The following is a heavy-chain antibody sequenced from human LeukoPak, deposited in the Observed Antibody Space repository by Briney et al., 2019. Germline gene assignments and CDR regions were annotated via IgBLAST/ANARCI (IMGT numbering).Heavy chain of an antibody. CDR3: ARPPHVARYYYDSSGYFDY. J-gene: IGHJ4*02. CDR2: INPNSGGT. D-gene: IGHD3-22*01. Sequence: ASVTVSCKASGYTFTVYYMHWVRQAPGQGLEWMGWINPNSGGTNYAQKFQGRVTMTRDTSISTAYMELSRLRSDDTAVYYCARPPHVARYYYDSSGYFDYWGQGTLVTVSS. CDR1: GYTFTVYY. V-gene: IGHV1-2*02.